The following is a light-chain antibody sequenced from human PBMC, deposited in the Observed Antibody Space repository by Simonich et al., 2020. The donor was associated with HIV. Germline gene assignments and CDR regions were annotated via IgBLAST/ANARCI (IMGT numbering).Light chain of an antibody. Sequence: QSALTQPASVSGSPGQSITISCTGTSSDVGGYNYVSWYQQHPGKVPKLMIYDVSKRPSGVSNRFSGSKFGNTASQTISGLRAGDEADYYCSSYTGSNTVIFGGGTKLTVL. CDR3: SSYTGSNTVI. J-gene: IGLJ2*01. CDR1: SSDVGGYNY. CDR2: DVS. V-gene: IGLV2-14*01.